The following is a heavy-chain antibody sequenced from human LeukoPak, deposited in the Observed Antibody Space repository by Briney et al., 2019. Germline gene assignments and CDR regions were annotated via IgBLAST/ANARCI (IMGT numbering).Heavy chain of an antibody. D-gene: IGHD4/OR15-4a*01. CDR1: GGSFSGYY. V-gene: IGHV4-34*01. Sequence: SETLSLTCAVYGGSFSGYYWSWIRQPPGKGLEWIGEINHSGSTNYNPSLKSRVTISLDTSKIQFSLKLSSVTAADTAIYYCARHANSYAFDIWGQGTMVTVSS. CDR3: ARHANSYAFDI. J-gene: IGHJ3*02. CDR2: INHSGST.